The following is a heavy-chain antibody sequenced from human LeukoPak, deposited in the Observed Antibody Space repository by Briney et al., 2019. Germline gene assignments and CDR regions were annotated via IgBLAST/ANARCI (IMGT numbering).Heavy chain of an antibody. Sequence: SETLSLTCSVSGDSISSFYWNWIRQSPGRGLEWIGDIHYSGSSIYNPSLRSRVTMSIDTSKKQFFLKLRSVTAADTAVYYCVLAPNSNWLDFWGQGTLVTVSS. CDR1: GDSISSFY. CDR2: IHYSGSS. D-gene: IGHD2-15*01. J-gene: IGHJ5*01. V-gene: IGHV4-59*08. CDR3: VLAPNSNWLDF.